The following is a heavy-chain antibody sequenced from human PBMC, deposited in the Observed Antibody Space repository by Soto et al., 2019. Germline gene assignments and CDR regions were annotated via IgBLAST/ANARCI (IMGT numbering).Heavy chain of an antibody. Sequence: GASVKVSXKASGYTFTSYGISWVRQAPGQGLEWMGWISAYNGNTNYAQKLQGRVTMTTDTSTSTAYMELRSLRSDDTAVYYCARVQVVPAARAEDYYYGMDVWGQGTTVTVSS. CDR2: ISAYNGNT. CDR1: GYTFTSYG. D-gene: IGHD2-2*01. V-gene: IGHV1-18*01. J-gene: IGHJ6*02. CDR3: ARVQVVPAARAEDYYYGMDV.